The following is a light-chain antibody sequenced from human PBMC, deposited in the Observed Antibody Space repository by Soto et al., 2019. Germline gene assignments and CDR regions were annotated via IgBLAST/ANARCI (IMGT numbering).Light chain of an antibody. CDR2: AAF. CDR1: QSCSNH. V-gene: IGKV3-11*01. J-gene: IGKJ2*01. Sequence: EIVLTQSPATLSFSPGERATLSCRATQSCSNHVVWFQQKPGQAPRLLIYAAFNRATGIPARFSGSGSVTEFNLAITTLEPKDFAVYDYQQRCNWPMYNFGQGTKLEIK. CDR3: QQRCNWPMYN.